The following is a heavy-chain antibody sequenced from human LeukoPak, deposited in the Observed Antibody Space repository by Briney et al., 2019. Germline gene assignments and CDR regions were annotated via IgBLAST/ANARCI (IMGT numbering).Heavy chain of an antibody. CDR1: GGSISSSSYY. CDR3: ARLRRGEAGGIAAAGTRYNWFDP. Sequence: PSETLSLTCSVSGGSISSSSYYWGWIRQPPGKGLEWIGSIYYSGSTYYNPSLKSRVTISVDTSKNQFSLKLSSVTAADTAVYYCARLRRGEAGGIAAAGTRYNWFDPWGQGTLVTVSS. J-gene: IGHJ5*02. V-gene: IGHV4-39*01. CDR2: IYYSGST. D-gene: IGHD6-13*01.